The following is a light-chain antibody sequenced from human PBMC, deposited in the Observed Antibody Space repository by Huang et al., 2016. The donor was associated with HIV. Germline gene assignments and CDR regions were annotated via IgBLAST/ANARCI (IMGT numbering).Light chain of an antibody. V-gene: IGKV3-15*01. CDR1: QSVSSN. Sequence: EIVMTQSPATLSVSPGERAALSCRASQSVSSNLTWYQQKPGQAPRLLMYGASTRATGSPGRSSGGESGTEFNLTITSLQSEDFAIYYCQQYHNWPPWTFGQGTKVEIK. J-gene: IGKJ1*01. CDR3: QQYHNWPPWT. CDR2: GAS.